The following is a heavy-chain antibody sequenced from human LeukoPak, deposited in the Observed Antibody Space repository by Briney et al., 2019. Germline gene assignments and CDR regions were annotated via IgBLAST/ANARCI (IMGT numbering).Heavy chain of an antibody. J-gene: IGHJ4*02. D-gene: IGHD6-19*01. V-gene: IGHV4-39*01. CDR1: GGSISSSRYS. CDR2: IYYSGST. Sequence: SETLSLTCTVSGGSISSSRYSWGWIRQPPGKGLECIGTIYYSGSTYYNPSLKSRVTISVDTSKNQFSLKLSSVTAADTAVYYCARNIAVAGTGGDWGQGTLVTVSS. CDR3: ARNIAVAGTGGD.